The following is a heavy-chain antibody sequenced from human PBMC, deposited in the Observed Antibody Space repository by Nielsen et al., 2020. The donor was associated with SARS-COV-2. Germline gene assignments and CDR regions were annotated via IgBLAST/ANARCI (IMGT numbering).Heavy chain of an antibody. CDR2: IIPIFGTA. J-gene: IGHJ4*02. CDR3: ARATPGYYDILTGSYYFDY. Sequence: SVKVSCKASGGTFSSYAISWVRQAPGQGLEWMGGIIPIFGTANYAQKFQGRVTITADESTSTAYMELSSLRSEDTAVYYCARATPGYYDILTGSYYFDYWGQGTLVTVSS. V-gene: IGHV1-69*13. D-gene: IGHD3-9*01. CDR1: GGTFSSYA.